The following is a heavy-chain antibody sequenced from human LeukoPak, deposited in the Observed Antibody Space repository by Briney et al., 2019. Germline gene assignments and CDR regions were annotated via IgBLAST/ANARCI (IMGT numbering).Heavy chain of an antibody. CDR1: GFTFSSYS. J-gene: IGHJ3*01. V-gene: IGHV3-21*01. CDR2: LSAGSGYV. CDR3: ARDAGSGSYYGDAFDL. Sequence: PGGSLRLSCAAFGFTFSSYSMNWVRQAPGKGLEWVSSLSAGSGYVYYADSVKGRFTISRDNAKNSLYLQMNSLRAEDTAVYYCARDAGSGSYYGDAFDLWGQGTMVTVSS. D-gene: IGHD1-26*01.